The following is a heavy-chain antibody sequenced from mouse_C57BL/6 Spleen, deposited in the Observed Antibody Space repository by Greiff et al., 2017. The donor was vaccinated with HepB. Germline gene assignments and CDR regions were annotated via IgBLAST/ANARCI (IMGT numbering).Heavy chain of an antibody. CDR2: IYPGSGST. CDR3: ERQDYYYSNDGWYFDV. V-gene: IGHV1-55*01. Sequence: QVPLQQPGAALVKPGASVKMSCKASGYTFTSYWITWVKQRPGQGLEWIGDIYPGSGSTNYNEKFKRKATLTVDTSSSPSYMQLISLTSEDSAVYYCERQDYYYSNDGWYFDVWGTGTTVTVSS. D-gene: IGHD2-5*01. CDR1: GYTFTSYW. J-gene: IGHJ1*03.